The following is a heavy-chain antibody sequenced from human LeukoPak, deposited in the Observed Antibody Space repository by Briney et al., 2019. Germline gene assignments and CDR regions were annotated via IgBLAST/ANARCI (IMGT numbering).Heavy chain of an antibody. V-gene: IGHV4-39*01. CDR3: ARHGLAGGGYVVDY. D-gene: IGHD5-12*01. Sequence: VSIYYSGSTYYNPSLKSRVTISVDTSKNQFSLKLSSVTAADTAVYYCARHGLAGGGYVVDYWGQGTLVTVSS. CDR2: IYYSGST. J-gene: IGHJ4*02.